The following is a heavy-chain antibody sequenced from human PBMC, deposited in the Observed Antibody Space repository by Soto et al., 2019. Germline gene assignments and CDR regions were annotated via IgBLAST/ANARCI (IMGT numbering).Heavy chain of an antibody. CDR2: IIPIFGTA. CDR3: AKGPTYDILTGRRYSYHMDV. Sequence: GASVKVSCKASGGTFSSYAISWVRQAPGQGLEWMGGIIPIFGTANYAQKFQGRVTITADESTSTAYMELSSLRAEDTAVYYCAKGPTYDILTGRRYSYHMDVWGKGTTVTVSS. V-gene: IGHV1-69*13. CDR1: GGTFSSYA. J-gene: IGHJ6*03. D-gene: IGHD3-9*01.